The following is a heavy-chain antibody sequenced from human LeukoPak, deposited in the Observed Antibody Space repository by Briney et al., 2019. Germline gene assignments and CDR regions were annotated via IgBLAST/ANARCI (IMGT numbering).Heavy chain of an antibody. J-gene: IGHJ6*02. CDR2: IYSGGST. V-gene: IGHV3-53*01. CDR3: ARDVVAAGDYYYGMDV. D-gene: IGHD2-15*01. CDR1: GFTVSSNY. Sequence: GGSLRLSCAASGFTVSSNYMSWVRQAPGKGLEWVSVIYSGGSTYYADSVKGRFTISRDNSKNTLYLQMNSLRAEDTAVYYCARDVVAAGDYYYGMDVWGQGTTVTVSS.